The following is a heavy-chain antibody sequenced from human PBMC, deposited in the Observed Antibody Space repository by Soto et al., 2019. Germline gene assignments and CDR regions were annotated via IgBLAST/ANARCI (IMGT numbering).Heavy chain of an antibody. CDR1: GGSISSSSYY. CDR3: ARHEDIVVVVAPFDY. J-gene: IGHJ4*02. D-gene: IGHD2-15*01. Sequence: QLQLQESGPGLVKPSETLSLTCTVSGGSISSSSYYWGWIRQPPGKGLEWIGRIYYSGSTYYNPSLKSRFTISVDTSKNQFSLKLSSVTAADTAVYYCARHEDIVVVVAPFDYWGQGTLVTVSS. V-gene: IGHV4-39*01. CDR2: IYYSGST.